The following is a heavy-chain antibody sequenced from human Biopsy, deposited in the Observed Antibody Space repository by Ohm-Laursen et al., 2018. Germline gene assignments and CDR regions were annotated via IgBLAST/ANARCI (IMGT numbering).Heavy chain of an antibody. CDR2: IRDKANSYTT. J-gene: IGHJ5*01. V-gene: IGHV3-72*01. CDR3: ARAGRYCSGGGCYSWFDS. CDR1: GFSFSDNY. D-gene: IGHD2-15*01. Sequence: GSLRLSCAASGFSFSDNYMDWVRQAPGKGPEWVGRIRDKANSYTTDYAASVKGRLTISRDDSKNSLYLQMNSLKTEDTALYYCARAGRYCSGGGCYSWFDSWGQGTLVTVSS.